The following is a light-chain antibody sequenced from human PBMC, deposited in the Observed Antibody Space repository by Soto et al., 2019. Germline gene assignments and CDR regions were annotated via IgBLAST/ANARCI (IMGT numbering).Light chain of an antibody. V-gene: IGLV2-8*01. CDR2: DFS. CDR3: SSYEGHHPV. CDR1: SSDVGVYNS. Sequence: QSALTQPPSSSGSPGQSVTISCTGTSSDVGVYNSVSWYQQHPAQAPKLMIYDFSKRPSGVTDRFSGSKSGNTASLPVSGLQAADEGEYYCSSYEGHHPVFGTWNKVTVL. J-gene: IGLJ1*01.